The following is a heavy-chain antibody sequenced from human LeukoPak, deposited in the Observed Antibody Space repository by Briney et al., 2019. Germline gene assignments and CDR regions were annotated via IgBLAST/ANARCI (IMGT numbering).Heavy chain of an antibody. Sequence: GASVKVSCKASGYTLTSYGISWVRQAPGQGLEWMGWISAYNGNTNYAQKLQGRVTMTTDTSTSTAYMELRSLRSDDTAVYYCARDYSSSWYPNWFDPWGQGTLVTVSS. V-gene: IGHV1-18*01. CDR1: GYTLTSYG. J-gene: IGHJ5*02. CDR3: ARDYSSSWYPNWFDP. D-gene: IGHD6-13*01. CDR2: ISAYNGNT.